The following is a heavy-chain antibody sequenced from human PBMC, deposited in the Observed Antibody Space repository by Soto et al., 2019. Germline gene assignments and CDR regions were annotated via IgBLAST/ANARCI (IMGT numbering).Heavy chain of an antibody. CDR1: GFTFSDYW. Sequence: GGSLRLSCAASGFTFSDYWMRWVRQAPGKGLEWVANIKQDGVEKYYMDSVKGRFTISRDNAKNSLYLQMNSLRAEDTAVYYCARGILGFGGGAYYYFGMDVWGQGTTVTVSS. D-gene: IGHD3-10*01. V-gene: IGHV3-7*01. J-gene: IGHJ6*02. CDR2: IKQDGVEK. CDR3: ARGILGFGGGAYYYFGMDV.